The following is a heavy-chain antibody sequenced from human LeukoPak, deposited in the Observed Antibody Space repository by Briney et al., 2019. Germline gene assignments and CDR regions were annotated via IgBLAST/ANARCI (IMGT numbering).Heavy chain of an antibody. D-gene: IGHD2-15*01. Sequence: GRSLRLSCAASGFTFSGSAMHWVRQASGKGLEWVGRIRSKANSYATAYAASVKGRFTISRDDSKNTAYLQMNSLKTEDTAVYYCTKNYGVVAADYYYYYYMDVWGKGTTVTVSS. V-gene: IGHV3-73*01. CDR3: TKNYGVVAADYYYYYYMDV. CDR2: IRSKANSYAT. CDR1: GFTFSGSA. J-gene: IGHJ6*03.